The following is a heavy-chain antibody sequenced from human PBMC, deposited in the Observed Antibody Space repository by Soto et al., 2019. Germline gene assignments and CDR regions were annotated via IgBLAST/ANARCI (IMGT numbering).Heavy chain of an antibody. J-gene: IGHJ4*02. CDR2: IWYDGSNK. D-gene: IGHD2-15*01. Sequence: GGSLRLSCAASGFTFSSYGMHGVRQAPGKGLEWVAVIWYDGSNKYYADSVKGRFTISRDNSKNTLYLQMNSLRAEDTAVYYCARGGGGSGFYFDYWGQGTLVTSPQ. CDR1: GFTFSSYG. V-gene: IGHV3-33*01. CDR3: ARGGGGSGFYFDY.